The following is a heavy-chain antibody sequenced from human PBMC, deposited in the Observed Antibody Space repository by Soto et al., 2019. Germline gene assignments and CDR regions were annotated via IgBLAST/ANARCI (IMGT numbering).Heavy chain of an antibody. J-gene: IGHJ4*02. D-gene: IGHD2-15*01. Sequence: PGGSLSPSCAASGFTFTSYAMNWVRQAPGKGLEWVSTISGSGGSTYYADSVKGRFTISRDNSKNTLYLQVNSLRAEDTAVYYCAKDQWAFCSGGNCLSCWGQGTLVTVSS. CDR2: ISGSGGST. CDR3: AKDQWAFCSGGNCLSC. V-gene: IGHV3-23*01. CDR1: GFTFTSYA.